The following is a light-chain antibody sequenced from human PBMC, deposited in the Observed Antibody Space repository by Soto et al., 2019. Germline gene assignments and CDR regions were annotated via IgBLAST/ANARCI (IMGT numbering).Light chain of an antibody. CDR1: QYIGDF. V-gene: IGKV1-39*01. Sequence: DIQMTQSPSSLSASVGDRVTITCRASQYIGDFLNWYQQTPGKAPKLLIFGASNLHIGVPSRFSGSGSGTEFTLTINNLQREDFATYYCQESFFTLGTFGRGTKVDXK. CDR3: QESFFTLGT. CDR2: GAS. J-gene: IGKJ1*01.